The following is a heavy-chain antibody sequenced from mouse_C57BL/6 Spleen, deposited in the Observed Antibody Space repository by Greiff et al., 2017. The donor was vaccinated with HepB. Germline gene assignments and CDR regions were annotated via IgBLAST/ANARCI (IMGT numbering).Heavy chain of an antibody. D-gene: IGHD4-1*02. Sequence: VQLQQPGAELVKPGASVKLSCKASGYTFTSYWMHWVKQRPGQGLEWIGMIHPNSGSTNYNEKFKSKATLTVDKSSSTAYMQLSSLTSEDSAVYYCARPTGTKTWFAYWGQGTLVTVSA. CDR2: IHPNSGST. V-gene: IGHV1-64*01. J-gene: IGHJ3*01. CDR3: ARPTGTKTWFAY. CDR1: GYTFTSYW.